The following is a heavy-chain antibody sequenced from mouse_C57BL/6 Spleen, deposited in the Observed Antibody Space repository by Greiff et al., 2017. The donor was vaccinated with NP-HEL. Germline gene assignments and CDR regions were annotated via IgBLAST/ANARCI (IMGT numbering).Heavy chain of an antibody. CDR2: IDPSDSYT. J-gene: IGHJ2*01. CDR1: GYTFTSYW. V-gene: IGHV1-50*01. D-gene: IGHD2-3*01. Sequence: QVQLQQPGAELVKPGASVKLSCKASGYTFTSYWMQWVKQRPGQGLEWIGEIDPSDSYTNYTQKFKGKATLTVDTSSSTAYMQLSSLTAEDSAVYYGARRDGGFDYWGQGTTLTVSA. CDR3: ARRDGGFDY.